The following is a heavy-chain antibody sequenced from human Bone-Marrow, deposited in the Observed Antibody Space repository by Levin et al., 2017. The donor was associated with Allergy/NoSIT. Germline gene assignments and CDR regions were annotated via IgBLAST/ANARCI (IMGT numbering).Heavy chain of an antibody. CDR2: ISGSGTNT. V-gene: IGHV3-23*01. Sequence: ASVKVSCAASGFNFGLYAMTWVRQAPGKGLEWVSSISGSGTNTYYADSVKGQFTISRDNSKNTVHLQMSSLRAEDTAVYYCAKEYATIVGATGCLDYWGQGTLVTVSS. J-gene: IGHJ4*02. D-gene: IGHD1-26*01. CDR3: AKEYATIVGATGCLDY. CDR1: GFNFGLYA.